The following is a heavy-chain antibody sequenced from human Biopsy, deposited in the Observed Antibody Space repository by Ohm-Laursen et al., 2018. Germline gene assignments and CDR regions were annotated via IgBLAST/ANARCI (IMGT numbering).Heavy chain of an antibody. CDR3: ARDVEGFYSYAMDV. D-gene: IGHD5-24*01. Sequence: SLRLSCAASGFTFSDYYMSWIRQAPGKGLEWVSYITSGGSTTDYADSVKGRFTISRDNAKSSLFLQMNSLRAEDTAVYYCARDVEGFYSYAMDVWGQGTTVLVSS. CDR1: GFTFSDYY. V-gene: IGHV3-11*01. CDR2: ITSGGSTT. J-gene: IGHJ6*02.